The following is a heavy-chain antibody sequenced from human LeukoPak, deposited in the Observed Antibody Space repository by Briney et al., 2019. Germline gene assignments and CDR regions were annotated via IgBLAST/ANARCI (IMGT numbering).Heavy chain of an antibody. V-gene: IGHV7-4-1*02. D-gene: IGHD3-10*01. CDR3: ARVLAMIRGAPFDY. CDR2: INTNTGNP. Sequence: GASVKVSCKASGYTFTSYGMNWVRQAPGRGLEWMGWINTNTGNPTYAQDFTGRFVFSLDTSVSTAYLQISSLKAEDTAVYYCARVLAMIRGAPFDYWGQGTLVTVSS. CDR1: GYTFTSYG. J-gene: IGHJ4*02.